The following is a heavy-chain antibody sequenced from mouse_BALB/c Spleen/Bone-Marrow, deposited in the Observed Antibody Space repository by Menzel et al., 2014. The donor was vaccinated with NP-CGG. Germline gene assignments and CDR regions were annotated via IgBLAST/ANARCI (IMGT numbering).Heavy chain of an antibody. V-gene: IGHV14-3*02. Sequence: VQLKESGTELVKPGASVKLSCTASGFNIKDTYMHWVKQRPEQGLEWIGRIDPANGNTKYDPKFQGKATITADTSPNTADLQLSSLTSEDTAVYYCAHGSTYGYFDYWGQGTTLTVSS. CDR3: AHGSTYGYFDY. CDR1: GFNIKDTY. J-gene: IGHJ2*01. D-gene: IGHD1-1*01. CDR2: IDPANGNT.